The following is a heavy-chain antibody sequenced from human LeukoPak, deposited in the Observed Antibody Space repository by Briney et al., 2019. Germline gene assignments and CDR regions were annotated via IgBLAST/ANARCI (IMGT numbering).Heavy chain of an antibody. Sequence: ASVKVSCKASGYSFTSSYIHWVRQAPGQGLEWMGMIYPRDGSTSYAQKFQGRVTVTRDTSTSTVHMELSGLRSEDTAVYYCAKQLGYCSDGSCYFPYWGQGTLVTVSS. CDR1: GYSFTSSY. J-gene: IGHJ4*02. V-gene: IGHV1-46*01. CDR3: AKQLGYCSDGSCYFPY. D-gene: IGHD2-15*01. CDR2: IYPRDGST.